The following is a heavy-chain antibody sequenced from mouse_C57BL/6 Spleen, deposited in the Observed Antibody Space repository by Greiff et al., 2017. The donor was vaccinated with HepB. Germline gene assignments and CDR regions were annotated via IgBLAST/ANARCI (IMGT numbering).Heavy chain of an antibody. J-gene: IGHJ3*01. CDR2: IDPETGGT. D-gene: IGHD3-1*01. CDR1: GYTFTDYE. V-gene: IGHV1-15*01. CDR3: TRSGLLAY. Sequence: QVQLQQSGAELVRPGASVTLSCKASGYTFTDYEMHWVKQTPVHGLEWIGAIDPETGGTAYNQKFKGKAILTADKSSSTAYMELRSLTSEDSAVYYCTRSGLLAYWGQGTLVTVSA.